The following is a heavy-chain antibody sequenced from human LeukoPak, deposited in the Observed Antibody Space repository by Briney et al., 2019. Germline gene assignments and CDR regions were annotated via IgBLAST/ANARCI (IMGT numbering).Heavy chain of an antibody. J-gene: IGHJ6*02. CDR1: GFTFDDYA. V-gene: IGHV3-9*01. Sequence: PGGSLRLSCAASGFTFDDYAMHWVRQAPGKGLEWVSGISWNSGSIGYADSAKGRFTISRDNAKNSLYLQMNSLRAEDTALYYCAKDGGSVHYGMDVWGQGTTVTVSS. CDR3: AKDGGSVHYGMDV. D-gene: IGHD5-12*01. CDR2: ISWNSGSI.